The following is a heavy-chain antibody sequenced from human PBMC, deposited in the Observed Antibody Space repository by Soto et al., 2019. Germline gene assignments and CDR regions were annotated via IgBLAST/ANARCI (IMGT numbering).Heavy chain of an antibody. CDR2: INGDNGDT. V-gene: IGHV1-3*01. D-gene: IGHD6-13*01. CDR3: ARSMFDSSWNNNRFDP. J-gene: IGHJ5*02. Sequence: ASVKVSCKASGYTFTMNALHWVRQAPGQRLEWMGWINGDNGDTKHSQKFQGRLTITRDKSASTAYMELSSLRSEDTAVYYCARSMFDSSWNNNRFDPSGQGTLVTVSS. CDR1: GYTFTMNA.